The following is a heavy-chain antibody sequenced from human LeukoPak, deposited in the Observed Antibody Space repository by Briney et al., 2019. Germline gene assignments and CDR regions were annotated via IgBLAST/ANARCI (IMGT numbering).Heavy chain of an antibody. J-gene: IGHJ5*02. V-gene: IGHV3-9*01. Sequence: GGSLRLSCAASGFTFNDYAMHWVRQAPGKGLEWVSGIGWNSGSIGYADSVKGRFTISRDNAKNSLYLQMNSLRAEDTAVYYCAREYFPVWFDPWGQGTLVTVSS. CDR1: GFTFNDYA. CDR2: IGWNSGSI. CDR3: AREYFPVWFDP. D-gene: IGHD3-10*01.